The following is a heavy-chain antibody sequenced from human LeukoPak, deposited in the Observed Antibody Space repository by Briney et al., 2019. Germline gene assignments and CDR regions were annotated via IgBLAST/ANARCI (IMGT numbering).Heavy chain of an antibody. Sequence: GGSLRLSCAASGFTVSSIHMVWVRQAPGKGLEWVSVTYTGGNSYYADSVKGRFIISRDISKNTLYLQMNSLRAEDSALYYCARGGRGSAAVVAPRSFDIWGQGTMVAVSS. V-gene: IGHV3-53*01. D-gene: IGHD3-22*01. CDR2: TYTGGNS. CDR3: ARGGRGSAAVVAPRSFDI. CDR1: GFTVSSIH. J-gene: IGHJ3*02.